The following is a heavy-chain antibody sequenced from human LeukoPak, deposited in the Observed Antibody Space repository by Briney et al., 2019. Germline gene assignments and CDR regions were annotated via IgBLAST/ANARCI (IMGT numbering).Heavy chain of an antibody. CDR2: IYTSGST. D-gene: IGHD5-18*01. Sequence: SETLSLTCTVSGGSISSSSYYWSWIRQPAGKGLEWIGRIYTSGSTNYNPSLKSRVTISVDTSKNQFSLKLSSVTAADTAVYYCARDQGGYSHLWGQGTLVTVSS. CDR3: ARDQGGYSHL. V-gene: IGHV4-61*02. CDR1: GGSISSSSYY. J-gene: IGHJ5*02.